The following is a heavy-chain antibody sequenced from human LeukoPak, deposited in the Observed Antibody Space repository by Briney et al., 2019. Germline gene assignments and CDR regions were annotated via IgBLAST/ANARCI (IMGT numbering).Heavy chain of an antibody. J-gene: IGHJ4*02. D-gene: IGHD1-26*01. CDR1: GFTFSSYA. CDR2: ISYDGSNK. CDR3: AKTVGATPRWNYFDY. Sequence: PGGSLRLSCAASGFTFSSYAMSWVRQAPGKGLEWVAVISYDGSNKYYAGSVKGRFTISRDNSKNTLYLQMNSLRAEDTAVYYCAKTVGATPRWNYFDYWGQGTLVTVSS. V-gene: IGHV3-30*18.